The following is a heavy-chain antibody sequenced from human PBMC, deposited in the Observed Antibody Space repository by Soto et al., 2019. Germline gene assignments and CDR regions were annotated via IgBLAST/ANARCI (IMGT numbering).Heavy chain of an antibody. D-gene: IGHD2-2*02. CDR3: ARVLARYYLLLYYDF. J-gene: IGHJ4*02. Sequence: GASVKVSCKATGYTFTYYHMHWVRQAPGQGLEWMGLINPNGGDTTYAQKFQGRVTMTRDTSTSTVYMELSRLRSEDTAVYYCARVLARYYLLLYYDFWGQGTPVTVSS. V-gene: IGHV1-46*01. CDR1: GYTFTYYH. CDR2: INPNGGDT.